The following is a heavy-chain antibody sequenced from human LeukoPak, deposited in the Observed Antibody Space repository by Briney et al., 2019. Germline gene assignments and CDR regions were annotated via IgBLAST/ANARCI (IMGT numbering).Heavy chain of an antibody. J-gene: IGHJ4*02. V-gene: IGHV3-33*08. CDR2: IWYDGSNK. CDR3: ASSYDFWSGYYLDY. D-gene: IGHD3-3*01. Sequence: GGSLRLSCAASGFTFSSYAMSWVRQAPGKGLEWVAVIWYDGSNKYYADSVKGRFTISRDNSKNTLYLQMNSLRAEDTAVYYCASSYDFWSGYYLDYWGQGTLVTVSS. CDR1: GFTFSSYA.